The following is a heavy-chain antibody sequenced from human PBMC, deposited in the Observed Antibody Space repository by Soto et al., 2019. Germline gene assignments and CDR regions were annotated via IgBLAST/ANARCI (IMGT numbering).Heavy chain of an antibody. J-gene: IGHJ4*02. V-gene: IGHV4-59*08. CDR1: GDSISKNY. Sequence: SETLSLTCTVSGDSISKNYWSWIRQSPGKRLEWIGYISYSGSTNYNPSLKSRVTISARTSRNQFSLKLNSVTAADTAVYYCARLLLSGYYKGDLDYWGPGTLVTVSS. CDR3: ARLLLSGYYKGDLDY. CDR2: ISYSGST. D-gene: IGHD3-9*01.